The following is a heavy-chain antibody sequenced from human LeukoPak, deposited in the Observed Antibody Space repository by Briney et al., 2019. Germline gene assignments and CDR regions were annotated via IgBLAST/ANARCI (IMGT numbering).Heavy chain of an antibody. CDR3: ARGLLSTVEY. Sequence: SETLSLTCTVSGGSISSYYWSWIRPPAGKGREGIGRIYTSGSTNYNPSLKSRVTMSEDTSKNQFSLNLSSVTAADTAVYYCARGLLSTVEYWGQGTLVTVSS. J-gene: IGHJ4*02. V-gene: IGHV4-4*07. CDR2: IYTSGST. CDR1: GGSISSYY. D-gene: IGHD4-11*01.